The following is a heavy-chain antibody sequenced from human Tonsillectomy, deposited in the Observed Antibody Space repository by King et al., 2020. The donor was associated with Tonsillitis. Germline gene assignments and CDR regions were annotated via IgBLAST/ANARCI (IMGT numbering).Heavy chain of an antibody. CDR3: AREPANRLQGGFEY. V-gene: IGHV3-48*01. CDR1: GFTFTRYS. Sequence: QLVQSGGGLVQPGGSLRLSCAASGFTFTRYSMSWVRQAPGKGLEWVSYISGMSGHIYYADSVKGRFTIARDNAKNSLYLQMNSRRVEDAAVYYCAREPANRLQGGFEYGGQRTLVTVSS. D-gene: IGHD2-15*01. J-gene: IGHJ4*02. CDR2: ISGMSGHI.